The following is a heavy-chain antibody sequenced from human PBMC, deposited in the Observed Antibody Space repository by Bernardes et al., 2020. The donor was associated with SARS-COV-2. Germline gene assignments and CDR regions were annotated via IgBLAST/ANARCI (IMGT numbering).Heavy chain of an antibody. D-gene: IGHD2-2*02. Sequence: SETLSLTCTVSGGSISSYYWSWIWQPPGKGLEWIGYIYYSGSTNYNPSLKSRVTISVDTSKNQFSLKLSSVTAADTAVYYCARGNSVPAAIKDYYYYGMDVWGQGTTVTVSS. J-gene: IGHJ6*02. CDR1: GGSISSYY. V-gene: IGHV4-59*01. CDR2: IYYSGST. CDR3: ARGNSVPAAIKDYYYYGMDV.